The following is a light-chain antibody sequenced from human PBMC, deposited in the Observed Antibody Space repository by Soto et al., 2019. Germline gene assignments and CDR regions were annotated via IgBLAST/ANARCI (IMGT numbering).Light chain of an antibody. CDR2: DAS. V-gene: IGKV1-5*01. CDR1: QSISSW. CDR3: QQYNSYSMYT. Sequence: DIQMTQSPSTLSASVGDRVTITCRASQSISSWLAWYQQKPGKAPKLLIYDASSLESGVPSRFSGSGSGTEFTLTISSLQPDDFATYCCQQYNSYSMYTFGQGNKLEIK. J-gene: IGKJ2*01.